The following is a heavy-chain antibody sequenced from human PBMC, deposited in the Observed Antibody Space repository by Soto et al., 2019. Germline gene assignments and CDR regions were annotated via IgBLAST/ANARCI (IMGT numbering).Heavy chain of an antibody. Sequence: KVSCKASGGTFSSYTISWVRQAPGQGLEWMGRIIPILGIANYAQKFQGRVTITADKSTSTAYMELSSLRSEDTAVYYCASGDSSSSSWFDPWGQGTLVTVSS. CDR1: GGTFSSYT. D-gene: IGHD6-6*01. CDR3: ASGDSSSSSWFDP. CDR2: IIPILGIA. V-gene: IGHV1-69*02. J-gene: IGHJ5*02.